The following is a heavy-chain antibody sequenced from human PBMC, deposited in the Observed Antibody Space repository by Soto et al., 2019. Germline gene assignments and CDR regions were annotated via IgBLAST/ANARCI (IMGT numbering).Heavy chain of an antibody. CDR3: AKFFVAGTRGYFDS. Sequence: PGGSLRLSCTASGFIFSSYSISWVRQAPWKGLEWVSAISASGDNAYYADSVKGRFTISRDRSKSLYLQMKSLRAEDTAIYYCAKFFVAGTRGYFDSCGQGTLVTV. D-gene: IGHD6-19*01. CDR1: GFIFSSYS. J-gene: IGHJ4*02. V-gene: IGHV3-23*01. CDR2: ISASGDNA.